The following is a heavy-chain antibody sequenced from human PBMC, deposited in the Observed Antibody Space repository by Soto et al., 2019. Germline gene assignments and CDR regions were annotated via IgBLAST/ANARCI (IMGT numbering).Heavy chain of an antibody. CDR3: ARVGYCRGSSCPSFDS. Sequence: QVHLVQSGAEVKKPGASVKVSCQASGYTFTAYVIHWMRQAPGQRLEWMGWINAASGDTKYSQRFQGRVTITRETSATTAYMELSSLTSEDTAVYYCARVGYCRGSSCPSFDSWGQGPLVTVSS. CDR2: INAASGDT. CDR1: GYTFTAYV. J-gene: IGHJ4*02. D-gene: IGHD2-2*01. V-gene: IGHV1-3*01.